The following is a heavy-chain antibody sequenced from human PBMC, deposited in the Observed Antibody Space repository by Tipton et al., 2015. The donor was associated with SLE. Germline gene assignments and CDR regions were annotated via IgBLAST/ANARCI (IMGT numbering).Heavy chain of an antibody. D-gene: IGHD2-21*01. V-gene: IGHV4-34*01. CDR3: ARVIGAFDI. CDR1: GGPISSYY. CDR2: INHSGRT. Sequence: LSLTCTVSGGPISSYYWSWIRQPPGRGLEWIGEINHSGRTNYKSSLKSRVTISVDTSKNQFSLKLSSVTAADTAVYYCARVIGAFDIWGQGTMVTVSS. J-gene: IGHJ3*02.